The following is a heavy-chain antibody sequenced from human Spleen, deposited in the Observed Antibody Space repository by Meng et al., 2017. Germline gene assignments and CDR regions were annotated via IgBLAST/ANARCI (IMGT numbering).Heavy chain of an antibody. V-gene: IGHV4-34*01. D-gene: IGHD4-11*01. J-gene: IGHJ4*02. CDR2: INHSGST. CDR3: ARGPTTMAHDFDY. Sequence: HVQLTPGGAWLLKPSETRSLTGVVSGGSFSDYYWSWIRQPPGKGLEWIGEINHSGSTNYNPSLESRATISVDTSQNNLSLKLSSVTAADSAVYYCARGPTTMAHDFDYWGQGTLVTVSS. CDR1: GGSFSDYY.